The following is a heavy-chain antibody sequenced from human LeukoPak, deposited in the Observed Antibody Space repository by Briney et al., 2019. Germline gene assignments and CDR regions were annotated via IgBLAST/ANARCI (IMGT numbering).Heavy chain of an antibody. CDR3: ATVAWYGDLEH. J-gene: IGHJ1*01. Sequence: GGSLRLSCEGSGFPLGTYGMMWLRHAPGRGRDGVATVSGSGVSIYYADSVKDRFTISRDNNENTVSLQMNSLRVEDTALYCCATVAWYGDLEHWGQGTQVAVSS. V-gene: IGHV3-23*01. CDR1: GFPLGTYG. D-gene: IGHD3-10*01. CDR2: VSGSGVSI.